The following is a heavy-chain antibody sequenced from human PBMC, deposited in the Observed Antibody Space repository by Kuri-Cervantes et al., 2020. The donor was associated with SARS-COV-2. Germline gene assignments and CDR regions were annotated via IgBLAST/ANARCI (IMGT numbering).Heavy chain of an antibody. CDR1: GFTFSSSW. CDR3: ARASGYDFWSGYNYYYYYMDV. J-gene: IGHJ6*03. Sequence: GESLKISCAASGFTFSSSWMHWVCQAPEKGLEWVADIKCDGSEKYYVDSVKGRFTISRDNAKNSLYLQMNSLRAEDTAVYYCARASGYDFWSGYNYYYYYMDVWGKGTTVTVSS. V-gene: IGHV3-52*01. CDR2: IKCDGSEK. D-gene: IGHD3-3*01.